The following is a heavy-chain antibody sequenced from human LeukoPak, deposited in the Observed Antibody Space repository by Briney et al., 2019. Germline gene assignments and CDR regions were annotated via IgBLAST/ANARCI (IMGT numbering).Heavy chain of an antibody. J-gene: IGHJ4*02. D-gene: IGHD3-10*01. CDR3: AKDMVRGVTPDY. V-gene: IGHV3-21*01. CDR1: GFIFSSYS. Sequence: GESLRLSCAASGFIFSSYSMNWVRQAPGKGLEWVSSITSSSRYMYYADSVRGRFTISRDNAKNSLFLQMNSLRAEDTAVYYCAKDMVRGVTPDYWGQGTLVTVSS. CDR2: ITSSSRYM.